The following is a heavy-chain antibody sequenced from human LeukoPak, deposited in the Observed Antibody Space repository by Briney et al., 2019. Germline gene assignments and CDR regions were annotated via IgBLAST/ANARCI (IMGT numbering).Heavy chain of an antibody. CDR2: VDSTGVYT. V-gene: IGHV3-23*01. J-gene: IGHJ4*02. CDR1: GLIFSNKA. Sequence: GGSLSLSCAASGLIFSNKAMSWVRQAPGKGLEWIAAVDSTGVYTWYADSVKGRFIISRDNSVNTLYLRMNSLKTEDTAVYYCSFLPLGPSYDILTGSNWGQGTLVTVSS. CDR3: SFLPLGPSYDILTGSN. D-gene: IGHD3-9*01.